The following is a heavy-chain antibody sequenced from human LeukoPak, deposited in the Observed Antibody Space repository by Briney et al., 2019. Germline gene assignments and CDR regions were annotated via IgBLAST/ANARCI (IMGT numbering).Heavy chain of an antibody. CDR3: AKVLSGGRIVVVPAAIDY. D-gene: IGHD2-2*01. J-gene: IGHJ4*02. CDR2: IWYDGSIQ. CDR1: GFTFSSYG. Sequence: GGSLRLSCAASGFTFSSYGMHWVRQAPGKGLEWVAAIWYDGSIQYYADSVKGRFTISRDNSKNTLYLQMDSLRAEDTAVYYCAKVLSGGRIVVVPAAIDYWGQGTLVTVSS. V-gene: IGHV3-33*06.